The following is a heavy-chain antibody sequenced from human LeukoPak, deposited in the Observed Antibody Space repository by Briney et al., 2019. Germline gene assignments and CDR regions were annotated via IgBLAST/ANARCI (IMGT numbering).Heavy chain of an antibody. V-gene: IGHV1-2*02. J-gene: IGHJ4*02. CDR2: INPNSGGT. CDR1: GYTFTGYY. D-gene: IGHD4-17*01. Sequence: ASVKVSCKASGYTFTGYYMHWVRQAPGQGLEWMGWINPNSGGTNYAQKFQGRVTMTGDTSISTAYMELSRLRSDDTAVYYCARDRTTVTIFDYWGQGTLVTVSS. CDR3: ARDRTTVTIFDY.